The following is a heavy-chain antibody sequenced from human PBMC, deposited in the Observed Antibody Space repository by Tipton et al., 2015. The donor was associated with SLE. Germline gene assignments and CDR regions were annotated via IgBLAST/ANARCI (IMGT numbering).Heavy chain of an antibody. Sequence: TLSLTCTVSGGSISSHYWSWIRQPPGKGLEWIGYIYYSGSTNYNPSLKSRVTISVDTSKNQFSLKLSSVTAADTAVYYCAGDYGGNWFDPWGQGTLVTVSS. J-gene: IGHJ5*02. V-gene: IGHV4-59*11. CDR3: AGDYGGNWFDP. CDR2: IYYSGST. D-gene: IGHD4-23*01. CDR1: GGSISSHY.